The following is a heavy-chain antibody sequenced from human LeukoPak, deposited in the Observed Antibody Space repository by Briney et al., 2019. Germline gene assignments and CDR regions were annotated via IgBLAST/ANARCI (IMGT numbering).Heavy chain of an antibody. V-gene: IGHV3-21*01. D-gene: IGHD6-13*01. CDR3: ARRIAAAGTSWYFDL. J-gene: IGHJ2*01. CDR1: GFTCSSYS. Sequence: GSLRFSCAASGFTCSSYSMNWVRQAPGKGLEWVSSISSSSSYIYYADSVKGRFTIARDNAKNSLYLQMNSLRAEDTAVYYCARRIAAAGTSWYFDLWGRGTLVTVSS. CDR2: ISSSSSYI.